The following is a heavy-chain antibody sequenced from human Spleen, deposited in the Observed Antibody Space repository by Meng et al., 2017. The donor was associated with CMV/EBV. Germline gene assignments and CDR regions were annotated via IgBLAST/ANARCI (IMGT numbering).Heavy chain of an antibody. CDR3: ARGHRIQYYYDSSGYYNY. CDR1: TLTNYD. J-gene: IGHJ4*02. V-gene: IGHV1-8*03. Sequence: TLTNYDINWVRQATGQGLEWMGWMNPNSGDTGYAEKFQGRVTITRNTSISAAYMELSSLRSDDTAVYYCARGHRIQYYYDSSGYYNYWGQGTLVTVSS. CDR2: MNPNSGDT. D-gene: IGHD3-22*01.